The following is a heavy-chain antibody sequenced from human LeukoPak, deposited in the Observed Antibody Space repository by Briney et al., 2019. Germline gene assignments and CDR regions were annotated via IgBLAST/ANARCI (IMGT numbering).Heavy chain of an antibody. V-gene: IGHV3-30-3*01. D-gene: IGHD4-23*01. Sequence: PGGSLRLSCAASGFTFSSYAMHWVRQAPGKGLEWVAVISYDGSNKYYANSVKGRFTISRDNSKNTLYLQMNSLRAEDTAVYYCARDSGGNSFDYWGRGTLVTVSS. CDR1: GFTFSSYA. CDR3: ARDSGGNSFDY. CDR2: ISYDGSNK. J-gene: IGHJ4*02.